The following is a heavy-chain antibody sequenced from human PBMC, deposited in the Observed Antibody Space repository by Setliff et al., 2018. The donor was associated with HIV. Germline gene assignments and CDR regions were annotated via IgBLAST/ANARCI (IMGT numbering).Heavy chain of an antibody. J-gene: IGHJ6*03. CDR3: ASYYGSGAHYPYYYYMDV. V-gene: IGHV1-8*02. D-gene: IGHD3-10*01. CDR2: MHPHSGNT. Sequence: ASVKVSCKASGYAFTTFDINWVRQAPGQGLEWMGWMHPHSGNTDYTQKFQGRVTMTRNTSISTAYMELSSLRSEDTAVYYCASYYGSGAHYPYYYYMDVWGKGTTVTVS. CDR1: GYAFTTFD.